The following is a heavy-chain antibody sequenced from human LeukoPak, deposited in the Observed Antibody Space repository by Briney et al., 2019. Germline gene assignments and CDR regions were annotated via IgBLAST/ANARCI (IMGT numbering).Heavy chain of an antibody. Sequence: PGGSLRLSCAASGFTFTNYAMSWVRQAPEKGLEWVSGISGSGGHTFYVDSVRGRFTISRDNSRNTLYLQINSLRAEDTAVYYCAKDICTSAKCLFYFDYWGQGTLVTVSS. CDR1: GFTFTNYA. D-gene: IGHD5/OR15-5a*01. V-gene: IGHV3-23*01. J-gene: IGHJ4*02. CDR3: AKDICTSAKCLFYFDY. CDR2: ISGSGGHT.